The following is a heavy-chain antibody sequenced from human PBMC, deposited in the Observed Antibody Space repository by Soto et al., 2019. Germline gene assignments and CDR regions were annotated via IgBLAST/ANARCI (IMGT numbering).Heavy chain of an antibody. V-gene: IGHV4-39*01. J-gene: IGHJ3*02. Sequence: QLQLQESGPGLVKPSGTLSLTCTVSGGSISSSSYYWGWIRQPPGKGLEWIGSIYYSGSSDYNPSLKSRVTISVDTSRNQFSLKLSSVTAADTAVYYCARRRRDGYNFIWGQGTMVTVAS. CDR2: IYYSGSS. CDR3: ARRRRDGYNFI. D-gene: IGHD1-1*01. CDR1: GGSISSSSYY.